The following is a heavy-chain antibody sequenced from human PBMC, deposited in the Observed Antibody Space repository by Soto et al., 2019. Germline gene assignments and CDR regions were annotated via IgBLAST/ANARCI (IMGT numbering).Heavy chain of an antibody. Sequence: SETLSLTCTVSGGSISSYYWSWIRQPPGKGLEWIGYIYYSGSTNYNPSLKSRVTISVDTSKNQLSLKLSSVTAADTAVYYCARDHAMVRGVTTYYYYGMDVWGQGTTVTVSS. J-gene: IGHJ6*02. D-gene: IGHD3-10*01. CDR3: ARDHAMVRGVTTYYYYGMDV. CDR2: IYYSGST. CDR1: GGSISSYY. V-gene: IGHV4-59*01.